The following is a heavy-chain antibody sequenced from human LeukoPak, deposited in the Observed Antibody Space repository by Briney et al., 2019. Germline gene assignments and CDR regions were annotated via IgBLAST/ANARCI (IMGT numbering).Heavy chain of an antibody. V-gene: IGHV4-39*01. CDR3: ARQETMVRGVIIPYYFDY. J-gene: IGHJ4*02. CDR1: GGSISSSSYY. CDR2: IYYSGST. D-gene: IGHD3-10*01. Sequence: PSETLSLTCTVSGGSISSSSYYWGWIRQPPGKGLEWIGSIYYSGSTYYNPSLKSRVTISVDTSKNRSSLKLSSVTAADTAVYYCARQETMVRGVIIPYYFDYWGQGTLVTVSS.